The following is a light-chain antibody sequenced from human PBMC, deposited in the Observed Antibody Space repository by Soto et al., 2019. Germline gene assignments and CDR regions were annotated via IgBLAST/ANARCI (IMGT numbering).Light chain of an antibody. Sequence: DIQMTQSPSSVSASIGDRVTITCRASQGINNWLAWYQQTPGKAPKLLIYAASTLQSGVPSRFSGSASGTDFTLTISSLQPEDFATYYCQQANSFPHTVGGGTKVEIK. CDR2: AAS. V-gene: IGKV1-12*01. CDR3: QQANSFPHT. J-gene: IGKJ4*01. CDR1: QGINNW.